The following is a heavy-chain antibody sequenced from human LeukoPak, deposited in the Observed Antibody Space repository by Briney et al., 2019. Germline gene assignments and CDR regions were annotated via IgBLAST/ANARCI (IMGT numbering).Heavy chain of an antibody. J-gene: IGHJ4*02. Sequence: GGSLRLSCVASGFTFGNYWMHWVRQAPGQGLVWVSRIKNEGRETSYADSVKGRFTISRDNAKTSVYLQMNSLRAEDTAVYYCARGRFNYDSTGYSSFYYWGQGTLVTVSS. CDR1: GFTFGNYW. CDR2: IKNEGRET. D-gene: IGHD3-22*01. V-gene: IGHV3-74*01. CDR3: ARGRFNYDSTGYSSFYY.